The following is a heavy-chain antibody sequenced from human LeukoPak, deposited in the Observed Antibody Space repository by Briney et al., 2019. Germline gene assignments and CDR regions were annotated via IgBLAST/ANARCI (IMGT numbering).Heavy chain of an antibody. J-gene: IGHJ4*02. D-gene: IGHD6-19*01. CDR2: IYYSGST. CDR1: GGSISRSSYY. CDR3: ARGAVAGTLEGDYFDY. Sequence: SETLSLTCTVSGGSISRSSYYWGWIRQPPGKGLEWIGSIYYSGSTYYNPSLKSRVTISVDTSKNQFSLKLSSVTAADTAVYYCARGAVAGTLEGDYFDYWGQGTLVTVSS. V-gene: IGHV4-39*01.